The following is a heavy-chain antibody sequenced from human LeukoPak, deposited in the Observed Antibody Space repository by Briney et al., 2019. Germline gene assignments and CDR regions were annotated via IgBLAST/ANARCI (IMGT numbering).Heavy chain of an antibody. CDR2: IFYSGST. V-gene: IGHV4-31*03. CDR3: ARASSDAAAAGTVWCDP. Sequence: SETLSLTCTVSGGSISSGDYYWSWIRQHPGKGLEWIGYIFYSGSTYYNPSLRSRLTMSVDTSKNQFSLKLSSVTAADTAVYYCARASSDAAAAGTVWCDPWGQGTLVSVPS. J-gene: IGHJ5*02. D-gene: IGHD6-13*01. CDR1: GGSISSGDYY.